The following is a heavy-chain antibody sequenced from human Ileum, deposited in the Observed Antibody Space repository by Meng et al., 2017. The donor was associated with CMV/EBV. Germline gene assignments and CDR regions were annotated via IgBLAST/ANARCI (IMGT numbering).Heavy chain of an antibody. CDR1: GGSISSTSYD. Sequence: SGGSISSTSYDWGWIRQPPGKGMEWIGSNEFTGRTNYNQYHKSRVTISVDTSKNQFSLRLSSVTAADTAVYYCARDSDFWTTSRFDYWGQSTLVTVSS. CDR3: ARDSDFWTTSRFDY. D-gene: IGHD3-3*01. J-gene: IGHJ4*02. CDR2: NEFTGRT. V-gene: IGHV4-39*07.